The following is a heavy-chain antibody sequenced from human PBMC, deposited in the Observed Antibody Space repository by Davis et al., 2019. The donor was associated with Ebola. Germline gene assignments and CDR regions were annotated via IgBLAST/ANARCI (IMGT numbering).Heavy chain of an antibody. V-gene: IGHV4-34*01. J-gene: IGHJ4*02. D-gene: IGHD1-26*01. Sequence: MPSETLSLTCAVYGGSFSGYYWSWIRQPPGKGLEWIGEIYHSGSTNYNPSLKSRVTISVDKSKNQFSLKLSSVTAADTAVYYCAATIVGVDYWGQGTLVTVSS. CDR1: GGSFSGYY. CDR2: IYHSGST. CDR3: AATIVGVDY.